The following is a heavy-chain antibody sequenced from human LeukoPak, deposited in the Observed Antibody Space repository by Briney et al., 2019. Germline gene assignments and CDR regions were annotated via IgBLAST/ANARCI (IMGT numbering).Heavy chain of an antibody. V-gene: IGHV3-43D*03. CDR2: ITWDGGST. CDR1: GFIFDDYA. Sequence: GGPLRLSCAASGFIFDDYAMHWVRQAPGKGLAWVSLITWDGGSTYYADSVKGRFTISRDNSKNSLSLQMNSLRAEGTALYYCAKDGKNYFDYWGQGTLVTVSS. J-gene: IGHJ4*02. CDR3: AKDGKNYFDY.